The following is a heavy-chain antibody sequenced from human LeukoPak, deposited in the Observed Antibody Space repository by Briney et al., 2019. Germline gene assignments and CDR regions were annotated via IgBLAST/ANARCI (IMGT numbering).Heavy chain of an antibody. CDR3: TTELDIRPNHY. CDR2: IKRKSDGGTT. CDR1: GLTFSNAW. Sequence: KTGGSLRLSCAASGLTFSNAWMSWVRQAPGKGLEWVGRIKRKSDGGTTDYAAPVKGRFTISRDDSKNTLYLQMNSLKGEDTAVYYCTTELDIRPNHYWGQGTLVTVSS. D-gene: IGHD3-22*01. V-gene: IGHV3-15*01. J-gene: IGHJ4*02.